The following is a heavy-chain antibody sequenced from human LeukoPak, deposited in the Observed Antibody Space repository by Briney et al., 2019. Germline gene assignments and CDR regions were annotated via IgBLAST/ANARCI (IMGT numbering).Heavy chain of an antibody. J-gene: IGHJ5*02. CDR3: ARGRAAATPGLYARNWFDP. V-gene: IGHV4-34*01. CDR1: GGSFSGYY. Sequence: PSEALSLTCAVYGGSFSGYYWSWIRQPPGKGLEWIGEINHRGSTNYNPSLKSRVTTSVDTSKNQLSLKLSSVTAADTAVYYCARGRAAATPGLYARNWFDPWGQGTLVTVSS. D-gene: IGHD2-15*01. CDR2: INHRGST.